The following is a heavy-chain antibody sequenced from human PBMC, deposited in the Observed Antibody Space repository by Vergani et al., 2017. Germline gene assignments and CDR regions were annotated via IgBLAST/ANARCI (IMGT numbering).Heavy chain of an antibody. J-gene: IGHJ4*02. CDR2: VISKKDGGRA. V-gene: IGHV3-15*01. Sequence: EVQLVESGGGLLKPGDHVRLSCAVSGLNFNDAWMTWVRQAPGKGLEWLGRVISKKDGGRADYSPHVKGTITISRDESKSTIYLDMNSLRIEDTATYYCSTYNVGASFSWGQGTLVTVSP. CDR1: GLNFNDAW. CDR3: STYNVGASFS. D-gene: IGHD5-24*01.